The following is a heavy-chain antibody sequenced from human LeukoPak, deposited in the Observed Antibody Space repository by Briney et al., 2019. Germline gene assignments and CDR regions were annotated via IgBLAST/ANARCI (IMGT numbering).Heavy chain of an antibody. D-gene: IGHD3-22*01. J-gene: IGHJ4*02. Sequence: PGGSLRLSCVASGFTFSDYYMSWIRQAPGKGLEWVSYISSSGSTIYYADSVKGRFTISRDNAKNSLYLQMNSLRAEDTAVYYCARRYYDSSGYYYEGYWGQGTLVTVSS. CDR1: GFTFSDYY. V-gene: IGHV3-11*04. CDR2: ISSSGSTI. CDR3: ARRYYDSSGYYYEGY.